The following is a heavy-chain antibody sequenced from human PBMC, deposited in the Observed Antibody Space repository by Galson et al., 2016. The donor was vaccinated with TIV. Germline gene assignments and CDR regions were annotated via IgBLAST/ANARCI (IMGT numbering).Heavy chain of an antibody. CDR3: ARPPYCGGDCYKYDH. V-gene: IGHV1-3*01. J-gene: IGHJ4*02. CDR2: FNAGNGNT. D-gene: IGHD2-21*01. CDR1: GYTFAIYA. Sequence: SVKVSCKASGYTFAIYAMHWVRQAPGQRLEWLGWFNAGNGNTKYSQKFQGRVTITWDKSASTAYMELSSLRFEDTAVYYCARPPYCGGDCYKYDHWGQGTRVTVSS.